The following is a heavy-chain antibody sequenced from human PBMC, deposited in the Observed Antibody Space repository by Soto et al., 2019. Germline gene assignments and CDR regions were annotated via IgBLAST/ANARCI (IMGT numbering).Heavy chain of an antibody. CDR2: ISSSSSYI. J-gene: IGHJ6*02. CDR1: GFTFSSYS. CDR3: ARDWFRVYYYYGMDV. D-gene: IGHD3-10*01. Sequence: PGGSLRLSCAASGFTFSSYSMNWVRQAPGKGLEWVSSISSSSSYIYYADSVKGRFTISRDNAKNSLYLQMNSLRAEDTAVYYCARDWFRVYYYYGMDVWGQGTTVTVSS. V-gene: IGHV3-21*01.